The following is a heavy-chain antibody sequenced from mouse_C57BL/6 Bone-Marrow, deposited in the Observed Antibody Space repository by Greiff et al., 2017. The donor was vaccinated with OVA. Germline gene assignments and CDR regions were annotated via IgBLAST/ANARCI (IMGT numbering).Heavy chain of an antibody. Sequence: VQGVESGAELARPGASVKLSCKASGYTFTSYGISWVKQRTGQGLEWIGEIYPRSGNTYYNEKVKGKATLTADKSSSTAYMELRSLTSEDSAVYFCARSYYSNYWYFDVWGTGTTVTVSS. D-gene: IGHD2-5*01. J-gene: IGHJ1*03. CDR1: GYTFTSYG. CDR2: IYPRSGNT. CDR3: ARSYYSNYWYFDV. V-gene: IGHV1-81*01.